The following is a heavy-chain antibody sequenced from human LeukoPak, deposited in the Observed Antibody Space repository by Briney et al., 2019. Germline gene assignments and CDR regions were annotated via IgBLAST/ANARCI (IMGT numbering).Heavy chain of an antibody. CDR3: ARASSGYYYVNFDY. Sequence: SETLFLTCAVYGGSFSGYYWSWIRQPPGKGLEWIGEINHSVTTNYHPSLKSRVTISVDTSKTQFSLKLSSVTVADTAVYYCARASSGYYYVNFDYWGQGTLVTVSS. V-gene: IGHV4-34*01. CDR2: INHSVTT. D-gene: IGHD3-22*01. J-gene: IGHJ4*02. CDR1: GGSFSGYY.